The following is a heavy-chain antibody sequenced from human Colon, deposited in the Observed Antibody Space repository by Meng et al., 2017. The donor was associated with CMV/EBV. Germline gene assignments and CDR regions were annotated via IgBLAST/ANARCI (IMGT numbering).Heavy chain of an antibody. CDR2: ISHDGSAK. V-gene: IGHV3-30*18. J-gene: IGHJ4*02. CDR3: AKEIGSRGSSWASYFDY. Sequence: FTCSTHGMHWVRQAPGKGLEWLAVISHDGSAKYYADSVKGRFTISRDNLKNTLYLQINSLRAEDTAVYFCAKEIGSRGSSWASYFDYWGQGTLVTVSS. CDR1: FTCSTHG. D-gene: IGHD6-13*01.